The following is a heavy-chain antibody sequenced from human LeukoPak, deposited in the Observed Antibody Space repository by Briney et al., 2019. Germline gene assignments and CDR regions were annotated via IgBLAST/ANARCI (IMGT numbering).Heavy chain of an antibody. D-gene: IGHD3-16*01. CDR1: GFTFSSYW. CDR3: AKDQGVFDY. CDR2: IKQDGSDK. J-gene: IGHJ4*02. Sequence: GGSLRLSCAASGFTFSSYWMSWVRQAPGKGLQWVANIKQDGSDKYYVDSVKGRFTISRDNAQNSLYLQINSLKAEDTAVYYCAKDQGVFDYWGQGTLVTVSS. V-gene: IGHV3-7*01.